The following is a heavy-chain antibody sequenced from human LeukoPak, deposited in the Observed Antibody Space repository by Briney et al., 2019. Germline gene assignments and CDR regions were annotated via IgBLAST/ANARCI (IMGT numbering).Heavy chain of an antibody. V-gene: IGHV3-7*03. D-gene: IGHD6-19*01. CDR2: IIKDGSEK. Sequence: GGSLRLSCAASGFTFSSSWMFWVRQAPGKGLEWVANIIKDGSEKDYADSVKGRFIISRDNAENSLSLQMNSLRVDDTAVYYCVGSSGWLFEYWGQGTLVTVSS. J-gene: IGHJ4*02. CDR3: VGSSGWLFEY. CDR1: GFTFSSSW.